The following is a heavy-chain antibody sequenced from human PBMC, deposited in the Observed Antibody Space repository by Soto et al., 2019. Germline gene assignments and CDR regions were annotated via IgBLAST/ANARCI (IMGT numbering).Heavy chain of an antibody. CDR2: MNPKSANT. V-gene: IGHV1-8*01. D-gene: IGHD4-4*01. CDR3: ARSPSWETTVTQYYFDY. Sequence: GASVKVSCKASRYTFISYDINWVRQATGQGLEWMGWMNPKSANTGYAQNFQGRVTMTRNTSISTAYMELSSLRSEDTAVYYCARSPSWETTVTQYYFDYWGQGTLVTVS. CDR1: RYTFISYD. J-gene: IGHJ4*02.